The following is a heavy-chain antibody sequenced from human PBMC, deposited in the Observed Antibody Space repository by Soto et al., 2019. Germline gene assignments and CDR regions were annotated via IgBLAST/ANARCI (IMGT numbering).Heavy chain of an antibody. Sequence: SETLSLTCTVSGGSISSSSYYWGWIRQPPGKGLEWIGSIYYSGSTYYNPSLKSRVTISVDTSKNQFSLKLSSVTAADTAVYYCARHNYDILTGYGRDYYYYMDVWGKGTTVTVSS. V-gene: IGHV4-39*01. CDR3: ARHNYDILTGYGRDYYYYMDV. CDR2: IYYSGST. CDR1: GGSISSSSYY. D-gene: IGHD3-9*01. J-gene: IGHJ6*03.